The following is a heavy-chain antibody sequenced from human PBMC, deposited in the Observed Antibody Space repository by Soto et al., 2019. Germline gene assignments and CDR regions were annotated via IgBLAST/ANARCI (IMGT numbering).Heavy chain of an antibody. J-gene: IGHJ5*02. Sequence: PGGSLRLSCAASGFTFSSYAMSWVRQAPGKGLEWVSAISGSGGSTYYADSVKGRFTISRDNSKNTLYLQMNSLRAEDTAVYYCAKDGKRFLEWLLPSQRWFDPWGQGTLVTVSS. CDR2: ISGSGGST. CDR3: AKDGKRFLEWLLPSQRWFDP. V-gene: IGHV3-23*01. D-gene: IGHD3-3*01. CDR1: GFTFSSYA.